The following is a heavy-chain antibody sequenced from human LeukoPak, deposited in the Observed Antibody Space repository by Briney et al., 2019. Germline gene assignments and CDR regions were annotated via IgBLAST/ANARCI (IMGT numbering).Heavy chain of an antibody. J-gene: IGHJ4*02. CDR1: GGSISSYY. CDR3: ARVASSGWSGGPFEY. D-gene: IGHD6-19*01. Sequence: SETLSLTCTVSGGSISSYYWSWIRQPPGKGLEWIGYIHYSGSNKYNPSLKSRVSISLDTSKNQFSLKVNSVTAADTAVYYCARVASSGWSGGPFEYWGQGSLVTVSS. V-gene: IGHV4-59*01. CDR2: IHYSGSN.